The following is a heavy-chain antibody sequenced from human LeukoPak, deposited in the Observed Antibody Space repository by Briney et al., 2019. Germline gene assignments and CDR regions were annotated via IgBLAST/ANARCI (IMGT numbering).Heavy chain of an antibody. J-gene: IGHJ2*01. CDR1: GYTFTGYY. V-gene: IGHV1-2*02. D-gene: IGHD4-23*01. Sequence: ASVKGSCKASGYTFTGYYMHWVRQAPGQGLEWMGWINPNSGGTNYAQKFQGRVTMTRDTSISTAYMELSRLRSDDTAVYYCARGGTVVTPDLLLWYFDLWGRGTLVTVSS. CDR2: INPNSGGT. CDR3: ARGGTVVTPDLLLWYFDL.